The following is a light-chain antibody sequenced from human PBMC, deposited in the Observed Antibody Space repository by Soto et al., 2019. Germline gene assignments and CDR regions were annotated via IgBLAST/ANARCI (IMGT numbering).Light chain of an antibody. CDR2: DAS. CDR3: QQYGSSPIT. V-gene: IGKV3-20*01. J-gene: IGKJ5*01. Sequence: EIVLTQSRATLSLSPGERAILSCRASQTVSSFLAWYQQKPGQAPRLLIFDASNRATGIPARFSGSGSGTDFTLTISRLEPEDFAVYYCQQYGSSPITFGQGTRLEIK. CDR1: QTVSSF.